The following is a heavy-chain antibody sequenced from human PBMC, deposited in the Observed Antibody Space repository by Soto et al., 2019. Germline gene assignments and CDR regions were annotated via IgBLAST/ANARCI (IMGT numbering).Heavy chain of an antibody. CDR3: AGAVAGPRAFEI. D-gene: IGHD6-19*01. V-gene: IGHV4-34*01. CDR2: INHSGST. Sequence: PSETLSLTCAVYGGSFSGYYWSWIRQPPGKGLEWIGEINHSGSTNYNPSLKSRVTISVDTSKNQFSLKLSSVTAADTAVYYCAGAVAGPRAFEIWGQGAMVT. CDR1: GGSFSGYY. J-gene: IGHJ3*02.